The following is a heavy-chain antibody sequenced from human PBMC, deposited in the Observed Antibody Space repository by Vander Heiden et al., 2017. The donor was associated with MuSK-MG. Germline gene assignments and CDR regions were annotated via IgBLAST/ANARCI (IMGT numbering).Heavy chain of an antibody. J-gene: IGHJ4*02. V-gene: IGHV4-30-2*01. CDR3: ARVVGYCSGGSCYPYYFDY. Sequence: QLQLQESGSGLVKPSQTLSLPCAVSGGSFSSGGYSWCWIRQPPGKGLEWIGYIYHSGSTYYNPSLKSRVTISVDRSKNQFSLKLSSVTAADTAVYYCARVVGYCSGGSCYPYYFDYWGQGTLVTVSS. CDR1: GGSFSSGGYS. D-gene: IGHD2-15*01. CDR2: IYHSGST.